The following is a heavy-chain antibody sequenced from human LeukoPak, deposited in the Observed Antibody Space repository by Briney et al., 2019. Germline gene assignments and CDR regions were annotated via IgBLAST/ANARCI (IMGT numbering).Heavy chain of an antibody. D-gene: IGHD3-3*01. CDR2: IYYSGST. V-gene: IGHV4-59*01. J-gene: IGHJ6*02. Sequence: SETLSLTCTVSGGSISSYYWSWIRQPPGKGLEWIGYIYYSGSTNYNPSLKSRVTISVDTSKNQFSLKLSSVTAADTAVYYCARDSGYYDFWSGPKSNGMDVWGQGTTVTVS. CDR1: GGSISSYY. CDR3: ARDSGYYDFWSGPKSNGMDV.